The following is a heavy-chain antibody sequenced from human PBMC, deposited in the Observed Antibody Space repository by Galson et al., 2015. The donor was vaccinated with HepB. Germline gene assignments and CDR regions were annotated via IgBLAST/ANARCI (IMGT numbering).Heavy chain of an antibody. CDR2: IIPLSGAA. V-gene: IGHV1-69*13. CDR1: GDTFSNYA. D-gene: IGHD3-3*01. CDR3: AREGTITIFGEVRNTDKFDP. Sequence: SVKVSCKASGDTFSNYAISWVRQAPGQGLEWMGGIIPLSGAATYIQKFQGRVTLTADESTNTVYMELTSLRSEDTAVYYCAREGTITIFGEVRNTDKFDPWGQGTLVTVSS. J-gene: IGHJ5*02.